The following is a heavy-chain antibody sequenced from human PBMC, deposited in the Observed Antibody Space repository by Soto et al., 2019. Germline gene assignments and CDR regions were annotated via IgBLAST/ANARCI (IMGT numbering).Heavy chain of an antibody. J-gene: IGHJ6*02. Sequence: QVQLVQSGAEVKKPGASVKVSCKASGYTFTSYGISWVRQAPGQGLEWMGWISAYNGNTNYAQKLQGRVTMTTDTSTSTAYMELRSLRSDDTAVYYCERDRGRYFDWLGRYYYYGMDVWGQGTTVTVSS. CDR3: ERDRGRYFDWLGRYYYYGMDV. CDR2: ISAYNGNT. CDR1: GYTFTSYG. V-gene: IGHV1-18*01. D-gene: IGHD3-9*01.